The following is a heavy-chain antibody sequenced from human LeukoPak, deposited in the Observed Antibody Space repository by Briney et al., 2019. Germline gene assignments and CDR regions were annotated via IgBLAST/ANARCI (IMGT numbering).Heavy chain of an antibody. V-gene: IGHV3-53*01. CDR3: ASSGYDLNWFDP. Sequence: GGSLRLSCAASGFTFSSYAMSWVRQAPGKGLEWVSVIYSGGSTYYADSVKGRFTISRDNSKNTLYLQMNSLRAEDTAVYYCASSGYDLNWFDPWGQGTLVTVSS. CDR2: IYSGGST. J-gene: IGHJ5*02. D-gene: IGHD5-12*01. CDR1: GFTFSSYA.